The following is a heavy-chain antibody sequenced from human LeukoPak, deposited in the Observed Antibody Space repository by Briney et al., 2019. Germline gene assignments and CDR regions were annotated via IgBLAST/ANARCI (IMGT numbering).Heavy chain of an antibody. CDR2: IYTGGST. CDR1: GGSISSYY. Sequence: SETLSLTCTVSGGSISSYYWSWIRQPAGKGLEWIGRIYTGGSTNYNPSLKSRVTMSVDTPKNQFSLKLSSVTAADTAVYYCARDGGYSGYDYLAVGYYFDYWGQGTLVTVSS. D-gene: IGHD5-12*01. J-gene: IGHJ4*02. CDR3: ARDGGYSGYDYLAVGYYFDY. V-gene: IGHV4-4*07.